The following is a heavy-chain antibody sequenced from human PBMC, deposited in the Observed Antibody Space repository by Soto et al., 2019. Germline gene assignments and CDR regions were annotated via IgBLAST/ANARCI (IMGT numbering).Heavy chain of an antibody. V-gene: IGHV3-48*01. J-gene: IGHJ4*02. CDR1: GFTFSSYN. CDR3: ARDMRFVEWFRDY. CDR2: ISGSRTTI. D-gene: IGHD3-3*01. Sequence: GGSLRLSCTASGFTFSSYNMNWVRQTPGKGLEWLSYISGSRTTIYYADSVKGRFTISRDNAENSLYLQMNSLRAEDTAIYYCARDMRFVEWFRDYWGQGTLLNVSS.